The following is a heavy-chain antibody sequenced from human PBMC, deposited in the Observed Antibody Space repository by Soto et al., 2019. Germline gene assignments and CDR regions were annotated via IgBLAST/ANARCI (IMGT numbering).Heavy chain of an antibody. Sequence: GGSLRLTCAASGFTFGTYAMGWVRQAPGKGLEWVSTISGDFTYYAASVKGRFTISRDNSKNTLYLQMSGLSAEDTALYYCAKDKERGGYDSDFDYWGQGTLVTVSS. D-gene: IGHD3-3*01. J-gene: IGHJ4*02. CDR2: ISGDFT. V-gene: IGHV3-23*01. CDR1: GFTFGTYA. CDR3: AKDKERGGYDSDFDY.